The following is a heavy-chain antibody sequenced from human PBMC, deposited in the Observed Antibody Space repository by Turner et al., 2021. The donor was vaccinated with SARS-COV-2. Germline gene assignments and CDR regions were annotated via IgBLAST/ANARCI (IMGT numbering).Heavy chain of an antibody. CDR3: ASTSVVNYGMDV. V-gene: IGHV3-48*01. Sequence: EVQLVESGGGLVQPGGSLRLSCAASGFTFSRYSMNWVSQAPGKGLEWVSYISSSSSTIYYADSVKGRFTISRDNAKNSLYLQMNSLRAEDTAVYYCASTSVVNYGMDVWGQGTTVTVSS. D-gene: IGHD2-15*01. CDR2: ISSSSSTI. J-gene: IGHJ6*02. CDR1: GFTFSRYS.